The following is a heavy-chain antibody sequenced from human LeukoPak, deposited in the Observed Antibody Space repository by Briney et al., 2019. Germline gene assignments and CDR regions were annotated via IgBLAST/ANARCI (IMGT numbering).Heavy chain of an antibody. Sequence: SETLSLTCTVSGGSISSYYWSWIRQPPGKGLEWIGYIYYSGSTNYNPSLKSRVTISVDTSKNQFSLKLSSVTAADTAVYYCAREYCSSTSCYRYFDYWGRGTLVTVSS. CDR1: GGSISSYY. V-gene: IGHV4-59*01. CDR2: IYYSGST. D-gene: IGHD2-2*01. CDR3: AREYCSSTSCYRYFDY. J-gene: IGHJ4*02.